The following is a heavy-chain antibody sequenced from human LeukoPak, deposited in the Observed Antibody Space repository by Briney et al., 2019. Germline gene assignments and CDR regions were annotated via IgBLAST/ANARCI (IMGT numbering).Heavy chain of an antibody. CDR2: MNPKRGKT. Sequence: ASVTVSFMASGYTFTMYDINGVGQAAGQGGEGVGWMNPKRGKTGYAQKFQGGVTMTTNTSISTAYMELGSLRSEDTAVYYCARGQYGGMDVWGQGTTVTVSS. V-gene: IGHV1-8*01. D-gene: IGHD2-2*01. J-gene: IGHJ6*02. CDR3: ARGQYGGMDV. CDR1: GYTFTMYD.